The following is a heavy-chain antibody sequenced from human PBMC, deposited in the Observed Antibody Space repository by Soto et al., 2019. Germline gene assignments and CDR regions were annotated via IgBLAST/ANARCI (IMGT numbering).Heavy chain of an antibody. V-gene: IGHV1-18*01. D-gene: IGHD2-2*01. CDR2: ISAYNGNT. CDR3: ARDDIVVVPAASTLGDAFDI. CDR1: GYTFTSYV. Sequence: ASVKVSCKASGYTFTSYVISWVRQAPGQGLEWMGWISAYNGNTNSAQKLQGRVTMTTDTSTSTAYMELRSLRSDDTAVYYCARDDIVVVPAASTLGDAFDIWGQGTMVTV. J-gene: IGHJ3*02.